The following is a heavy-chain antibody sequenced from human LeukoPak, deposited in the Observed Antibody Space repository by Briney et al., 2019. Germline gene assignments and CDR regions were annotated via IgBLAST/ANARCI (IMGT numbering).Heavy chain of an antibody. D-gene: IGHD3-10*01. V-gene: IGHV1-69*06. CDR2: IIPIFGTA. CDR1: GGTFTSYA. Sequence: ASVKVSCKASGGTFTSYAISWVRQAPGQGLEWLGGIIPIFGTASYGEKLQGGVTITGGKSTSTAYMELSSLRSEDTAVYYCARGVAYYGSGIQSPNDYWGQGTLVTVSS. J-gene: IGHJ4*02. CDR3: ARGVAYYGSGIQSPNDY.